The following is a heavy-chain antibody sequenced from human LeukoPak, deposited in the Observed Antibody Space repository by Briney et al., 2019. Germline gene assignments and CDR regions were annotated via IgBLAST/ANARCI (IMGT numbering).Heavy chain of an antibody. J-gene: IGHJ6*04. CDR2: ISSSGSTI. CDR1: GFTFSSYE. Sequence: GGSLRLSCAASGFTFSSYEMNWVRQAPGKGLEWVSYISSSGSTIYYADSVKGRFTISRDNAKNSLYLQMNSLRAEDTAVYYCAELGITMSGGVWGKGTTVTIAS. D-gene: IGHD3-10*02. V-gene: IGHV3-48*03. CDR3: AELGITMSGGV.